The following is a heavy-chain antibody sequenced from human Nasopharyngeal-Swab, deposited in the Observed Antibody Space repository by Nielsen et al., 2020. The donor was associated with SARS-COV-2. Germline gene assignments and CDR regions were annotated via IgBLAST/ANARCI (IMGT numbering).Heavy chain of an antibody. J-gene: IGHJ2*01. V-gene: IGHV3-11*01. CDR1: GFTFSDYY. D-gene: IGHD6-19*01. Sequence: GESLKISCAASGFTFSDYYMSWIRQAPGKGLEWVSYISSSGSTIYYADSVKGRFTISRDNAKNSLYLQMNSLRAEDTAVYCCARVFPAQWLVLSPTGYFDLWGRGTLVTVSS. CDR2: ISSSGSTI. CDR3: ARVFPAQWLVLSPTGYFDL.